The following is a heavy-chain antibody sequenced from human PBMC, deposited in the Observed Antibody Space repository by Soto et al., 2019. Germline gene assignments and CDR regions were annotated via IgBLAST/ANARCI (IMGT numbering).Heavy chain of an antibody. V-gene: IGHV2-5*02. D-gene: IGHD6-19*01. Sequence: QITLKESGPTLVKPTQTLTLTCTFSGFSLSSTRMAVGWIRQPPGKALEWLAIIYWDDDKRYSPFLNSRLTIAKDTSKTQVVLTMSNMDPVDTVRYYCAHIVVAGLGYYFDYWGQGTLVTVSS. CDR2: IYWDDDK. CDR1: GFSLSSTRMA. CDR3: AHIVVAGLGYYFDY. J-gene: IGHJ4*02.